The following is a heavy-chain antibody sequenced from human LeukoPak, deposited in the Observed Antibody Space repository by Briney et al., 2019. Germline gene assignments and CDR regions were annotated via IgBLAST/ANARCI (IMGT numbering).Heavy chain of an antibody. V-gene: IGHV4-61*02. J-gene: IGHJ3*02. CDR1: GASISRPRYY. D-gene: IGHD3-16*01. CDR3: ASLGALDI. CDR2: FYTGST. Sequence: PSETLSLTCTVSGASISRPRYYWNWIRQPAGKGLEWIGRFYTGSTTYNPSLKSRVTISVDTSNNQFSLKLSSVTAADTAVYYCASLGALDIWGQGTMVTVSS.